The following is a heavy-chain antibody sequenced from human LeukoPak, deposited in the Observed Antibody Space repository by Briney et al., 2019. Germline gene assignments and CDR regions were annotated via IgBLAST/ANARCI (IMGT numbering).Heavy chain of an antibody. CDR2: TYRNNDK. CDR1: GFSLRTTGVA. J-gene: IGHJ4*02. D-gene: IGHD3-10*01. V-gene: IGHV2-5*01. CDR3: AHKGRGSGSYTM. Sequence: SGPTLVEPTQTLTLTCTFSGFSLRTTGVAVGWIRQPPGKALEWLAVTYRNNDKSYSPSLKSRLTITKDTSKNQVVLIMTNMDPVDTATYYCAHKGRGSGSYTMWGQGTLVTVSS.